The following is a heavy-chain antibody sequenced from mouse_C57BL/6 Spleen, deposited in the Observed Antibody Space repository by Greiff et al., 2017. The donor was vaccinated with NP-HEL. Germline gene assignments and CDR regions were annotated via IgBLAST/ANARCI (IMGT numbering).Heavy chain of an antibody. CDR3: ARGGWDEGAWFAY. Sequence: VKLVESGPELVKPGASVKLSCKASGYTFTSYDINWVKQRPGQGLEWIGWIYPRDGSTKSNEKFKGKATLTVDTSSSTAYMELHSLTSEDSAVYFCARGGWDEGAWFAYWGQGTLVTVSA. CDR1: GYTFTSYD. J-gene: IGHJ3*01. CDR2: IYPRDGST. V-gene: IGHV1-85*01. D-gene: IGHD4-1*01.